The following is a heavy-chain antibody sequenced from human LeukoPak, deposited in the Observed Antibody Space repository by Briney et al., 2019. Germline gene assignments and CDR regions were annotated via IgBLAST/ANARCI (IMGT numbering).Heavy chain of an antibody. CDR3: ARDSDYDFWSGYYPPQYFDY. Sequence: VASVKVSCKASGYTFTSYGISWVRQAPGQGLEWMGWISAYNGNTNYAQKLQGRVTMTTDTSTSTAYMELRSLRSDDTAVYYCARDSDYDFWSGYYPPQYFDYWGQGTLVTVSS. V-gene: IGHV1-18*01. CDR2: ISAYNGNT. D-gene: IGHD3-3*01. CDR1: GYTFTSYG. J-gene: IGHJ4*02.